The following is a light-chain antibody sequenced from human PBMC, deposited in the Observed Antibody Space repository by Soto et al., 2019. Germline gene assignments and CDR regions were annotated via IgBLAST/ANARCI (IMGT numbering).Light chain of an antibody. J-gene: IGKJ1*01. CDR3: QQYVSSVT. CDR2: GAS. CDR1: QSVDSSF. Sequence: EIVLTQSPGSLSLSPGERATLSCRARQSVDSSFFAWYQQKPGQAPRLLILGASNRATGIPDRFSGRGSGTDFTLTITGLEPEDFAVYYCQQYVSSVTFGQGTKVEIK. V-gene: IGKV3-20*01.